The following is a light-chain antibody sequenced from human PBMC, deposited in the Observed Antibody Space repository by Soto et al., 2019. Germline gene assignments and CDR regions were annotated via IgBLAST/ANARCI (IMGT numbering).Light chain of an antibody. J-gene: IGKJ1*01. CDR1: ENVNSN. CDR3: QQYDDWPS. CDR2: GAY. V-gene: IGKV3-15*01. Sequence: EIVMTQSPATLSVSPGERVTLSCRASENVNSNVPWWYQQKPGQTPRLLIFGAYTRASGIPGRFSGSGSGTEFTLPISSLQSEDFAVYYCQQYDDWPSFGQGTKVDI.